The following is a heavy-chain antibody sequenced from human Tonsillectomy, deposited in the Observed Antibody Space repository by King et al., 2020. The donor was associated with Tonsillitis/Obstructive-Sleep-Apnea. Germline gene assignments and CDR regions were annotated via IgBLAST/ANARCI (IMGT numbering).Heavy chain of an antibody. V-gene: IGHV3-23*04. Sequence: VQLVESGGGLVQPGGSLRLSCAASGFTFSSYAMSWVRQAPGKGLEWVSAISGSGGSTYYADSVKGRFTISRDNSKNTLYLQMNSLRAEDTAVYYCAKGSNKRYCSGGSCHPGGYWGQGTLVTVSS. CDR3: AKGSNKRYCSGGSCHPGGY. CDR2: ISGSGGST. J-gene: IGHJ4*02. D-gene: IGHD2-15*01. CDR1: GFTFSSYA.